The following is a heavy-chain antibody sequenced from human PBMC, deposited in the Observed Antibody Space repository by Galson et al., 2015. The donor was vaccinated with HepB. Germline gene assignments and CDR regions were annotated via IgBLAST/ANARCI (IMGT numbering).Heavy chain of an antibody. V-gene: IGHV3-30*18. Sequence: SLRLSCAASGFTFSSYGMHWVRQAPGKGLEWVAVISYDGSNKYYADSVKGRFTISRDNSKNTLYLQMNSLRAEDTAVYYCAKDERRYCSSTSCYGHYYYGMDVWGQGTTVTVSS. J-gene: IGHJ6*02. CDR3: AKDERRYCSSTSCYGHYYYGMDV. CDR1: GFTFSSYG. CDR2: ISYDGSNK. D-gene: IGHD2-2*01.